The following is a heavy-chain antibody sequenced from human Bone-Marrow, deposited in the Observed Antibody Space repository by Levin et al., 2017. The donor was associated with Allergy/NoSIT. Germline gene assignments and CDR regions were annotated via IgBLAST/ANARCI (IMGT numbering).Heavy chain of an antibody. CDR3: GRLQFSCYDRGFDF. V-gene: IGHV3-7*01. D-gene: IGHD5-12*01. J-gene: IGHJ4*02. CDR2: IKQDGSAK. Sequence: LTCAASGFNFGSFWMSWVRQTPGKGLEWVANIKQDGSAKYYVDSVKGRFTISRDNAKNSLFLQMNSLRAEDTAVYYCGRLQFSCYDRGFDFWGLGTLVTVSS. CDR1: GFNFGSFW.